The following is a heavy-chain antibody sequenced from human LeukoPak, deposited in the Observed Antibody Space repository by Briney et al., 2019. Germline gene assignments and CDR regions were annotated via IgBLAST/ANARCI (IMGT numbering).Heavy chain of an antibody. CDR3: ARDYTRGIAARPLNWFAP. CDR2: ISSSSSYI. J-gene: IGHJ5*02. V-gene: IGHV3-21*01. CDR1: GLTFSSYS. Sequence: GGSLRLSCAASGLTFSSYSMNWVRQAPRKGLEWVSSISSSSSYIYSADSVKGRFPISRDNAKNSPYLQMHSLSDEDTAVYYCARDYTRGIAARPLNWFAPWGQGTLVTVSS. D-gene: IGHD6-6*01.